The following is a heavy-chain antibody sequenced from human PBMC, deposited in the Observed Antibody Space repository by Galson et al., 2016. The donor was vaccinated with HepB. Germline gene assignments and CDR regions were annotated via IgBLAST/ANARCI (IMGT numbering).Heavy chain of an antibody. CDR1: GFSFSGYS. V-gene: IGHV3-21*01. CDR2: ISSSGTYI. CDR3: VKVGTDWYFDV. Sequence: SLRLSCAASGFSFSGYSMNWVRQAPGKGLEWLSSISSSGTYISYADSVRGRFTISRDNSKNSLFLQLSSLRSEDTAIYYCVKVGTDWYFDVWGRGTLAIVSS. D-gene: IGHD1-26*01. J-gene: IGHJ2*01.